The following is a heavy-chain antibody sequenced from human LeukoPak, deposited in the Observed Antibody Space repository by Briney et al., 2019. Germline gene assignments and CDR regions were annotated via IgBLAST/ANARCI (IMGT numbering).Heavy chain of an antibody. Sequence: GGSLRLSCAASGYTFSSYGMNWVRQAPGKGLEWVSYISSSGSVMYYADSVKGRFTISRDNAQKSMFLQMDSLRAGDTAVYYCARDHRNGFDYWGQGTLVTVSS. CDR2: ISSSGSVM. V-gene: IGHV3-48*03. J-gene: IGHJ4*02. CDR3: ARDHRNGFDY. CDR1: GYTFSSYG.